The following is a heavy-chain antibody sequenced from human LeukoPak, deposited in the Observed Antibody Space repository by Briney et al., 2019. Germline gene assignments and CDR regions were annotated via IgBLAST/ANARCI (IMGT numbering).Heavy chain of an antibody. Sequence: ASVEASCKASGGTFSSYAISWVRQAPGQGLEWMGLIIPIFGTVNYAQKFQGRVTITADESASTAYMELSSLRSEDTAVYYCARDPLGEEASAGIRYFYYGMDVWGQGATVTVSS. D-gene: IGHD6-13*01. J-gene: IGHJ6*02. CDR2: IIPIFGTV. CDR3: ARDPLGEEASAGIRYFYYGMDV. CDR1: GGTFSSYA. V-gene: IGHV1-69*13.